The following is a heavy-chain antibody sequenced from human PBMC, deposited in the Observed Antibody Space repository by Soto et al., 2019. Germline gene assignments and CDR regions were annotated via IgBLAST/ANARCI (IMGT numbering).Heavy chain of an antibody. CDR2: IIPILGIA. D-gene: IGHD3-10*01. Sequence: QVQLVQSGAEVKKPGSSVKVSCKASGGTFSSYTISWVRQAPGQGLEWMGRIIPILGIANYAQKFQGRVTITADKSTSTAYMELSSLRSEDTAVYYCARVDVVRGRNWFDPWGQGTLVTVSS. CDR3: ARVDVVRGRNWFDP. CDR1: GGTFSSYT. V-gene: IGHV1-69*02. J-gene: IGHJ5*02.